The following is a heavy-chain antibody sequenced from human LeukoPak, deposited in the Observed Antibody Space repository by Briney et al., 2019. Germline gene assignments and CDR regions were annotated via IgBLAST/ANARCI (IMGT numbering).Heavy chain of an antibody. D-gene: IGHD4-23*01. V-gene: IGHV3-23*01. CDR1: GFTFSNYA. J-gene: IGHJ1*01. Sequence: QAGGSLRLSCAASGFTFSNYAMSWVRQAPGKGLEWVSAISNSGGGTFYADSVQGRLTISRDNSKNTLYLQMNSLRAEDTAVYYCAKDDYGGNLEYFQHWGQGTLVTVSS. CDR3: AKDDYGGNLEYFQH. CDR2: ISNSGGGT.